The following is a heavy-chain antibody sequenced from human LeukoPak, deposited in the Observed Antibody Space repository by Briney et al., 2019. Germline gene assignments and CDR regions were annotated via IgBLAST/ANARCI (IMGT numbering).Heavy chain of an antibody. CDR3: ARDRGVATIYGMDV. Sequence: GSSVKVSCKASGGTFSSYAISWVRQAPGQGLEWMGGIIPIFGTANYAQKFQGRVTITADKSTSTAYMELSSLRSEDTAVYYCARDRGVATIYGMDVWGKGTTVTVSS. CDR1: GGTFSSYA. J-gene: IGHJ6*04. V-gene: IGHV1-69*06. D-gene: IGHD3-3*01. CDR2: IIPIFGTA.